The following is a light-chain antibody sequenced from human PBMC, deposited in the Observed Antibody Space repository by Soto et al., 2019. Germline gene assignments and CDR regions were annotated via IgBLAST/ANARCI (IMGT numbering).Light chain of an antibody. CDR1: SSNIGAGYN. CDR2: GNN. V-gene: IGLV1-40*01. Sequence: QLVLTQPPSMSGAPGQRVTISCTGSSSNIGAGYNVHWYQQLPGTAPKLLIYGNNNRPSGVPDRFSGSKSGTSASLAITGLQAEDEADYYCQSYDSSLSGFYVFGTGTKLTVL. CDR3: QSYDSSLSGFYV. J-gene: IGLJ1*01.